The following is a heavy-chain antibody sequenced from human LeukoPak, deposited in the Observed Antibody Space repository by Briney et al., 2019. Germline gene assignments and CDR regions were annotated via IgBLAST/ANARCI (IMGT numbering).Heavy chain of an antibody. D-gene: IGHD6-13*01. V-gene: IGHV4-4*07. J-gene: IGHJ6*03. Sequence: SETLSLTCTVSGGSISSYYWSWIRQPAGKGLEWIGRIYTSGSTNYNPTLKSRVTLSVDTSKPQFSLKLSSVTAADTAVYYCARDKVHSSSWYYYYYYMDVWGKGTTVTVSS. CDR2: IYTSGST. CDR3: ARDKVHSSSWYYYYYYMDV. CDR1: GGSISSYY.